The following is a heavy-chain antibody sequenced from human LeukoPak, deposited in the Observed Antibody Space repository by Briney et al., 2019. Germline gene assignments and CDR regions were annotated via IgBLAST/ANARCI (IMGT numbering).Heavy chain of an antibody. CDR2: ISSSSSYI. Sequence: PGGSLRLSCAVSGFSVSSNYMTWVRQAPGKGLEWVSSISSSSSYIYYADSVKGRFTISRDNAENSLYLQMNSLRAEDTAVYFCARAVVPAAFDPWGQGTLVTVSS. CDR1: GFSVSSNY. V-gene: IGHV3-21*01. D-gene: IGHD2-2*01. J-gene: IGHJ5*02. CDR3: ARAVVPAAFDP.